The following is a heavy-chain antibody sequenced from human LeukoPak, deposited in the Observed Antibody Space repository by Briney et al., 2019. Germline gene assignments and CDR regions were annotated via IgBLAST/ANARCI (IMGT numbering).Heavy chain of an antibody. V-gene: IGHV4-34*01. Sequence: SETLSLTCAVSGGSFSAYYWTWIRQPPGKGLEWIGEINHSGSANYNPSLKSRVTISLDTSKNQFSLKLSSVTAADTAVYYRARGQGTVTTHWGQGTLVTVSS. CDR1: GGSFSAYY. CDR2: INHSGSA. CDR3: ARGQGTVTTH. J-gene: IGHJ4*02. D-gene: IGHD4-17*01.